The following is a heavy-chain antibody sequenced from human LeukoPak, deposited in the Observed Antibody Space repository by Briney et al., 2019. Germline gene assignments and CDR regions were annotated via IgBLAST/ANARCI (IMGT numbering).Heavy chain of an antibody. D-gene: IGHD3-10*01. Sequence: PSETLSLTCTVSGGSISSSSYYWGWIRQPPGKGLEWIGSIYYSGSTYYNPSLKSRVTISVDTSKNQFSLKLSSVTAADTAMYYCARSPRSYYGSRSWIDYWGQGTLVTVSS. CDR3: ARSPRSYYGSRSWIDY. V-gene: IGHV4-39*01. CDR1: GGSISSSSYY. J-gene: IGHJ4*02. CDR2: IYYSGST.